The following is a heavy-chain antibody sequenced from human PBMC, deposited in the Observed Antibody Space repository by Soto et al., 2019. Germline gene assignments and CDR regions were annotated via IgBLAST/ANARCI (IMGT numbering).Heavy chain of an antibody. J-gene: IGHJ4*02. CDR1: GFTFSTYW. D-gene: IGHD2-2*01. CDR3: ARATGSNHPFDY. CDR2: ISTDGSST. V-gene: IGHV3-74*01. Sequence: EVQLVESGGGLVQPGGSLRLSCAATGFTFSTYWMNWVRQGPGKGLVWVSRISTDGSSTTYADSVKGRFTISRDNAKNTLYLQMNSLSAEDTAVYYCARATGSNHPFDYWGQGTLVTVSS.